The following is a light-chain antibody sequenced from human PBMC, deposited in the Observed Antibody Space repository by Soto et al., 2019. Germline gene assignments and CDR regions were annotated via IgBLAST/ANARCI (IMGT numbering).Light chain of an antibody. CDR2: GAS. J-gene: IGKJ1*01. Sequence: EIVLTESPGTLSLAPGERATLSCRASQSVSSNLAWYQQKPGQAPSLLIYGASTRATGIPARFSGSGSGTDFTLTISRLEPEDFAVYYCQQYDSSWTLGQGTKVDIK. CDR3: QQYDSSWT. V-gene: IGKV3-20*01. CDR1: QSVSSN.